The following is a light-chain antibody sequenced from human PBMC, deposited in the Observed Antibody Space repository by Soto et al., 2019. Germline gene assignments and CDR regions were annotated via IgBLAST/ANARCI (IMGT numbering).Light chain of an antibody. CDR3: QQIYSTPPEGLT. V-gene: IGKV1-39*01. J-gene: IGKJ4*01. CDR2: GAS. Sequence: DIQMTQSPSSLSVSVGDRVTITCRASQSISTYLNWYQQKPGKAPKLLICGASSLQSGVPSRFSGSGSGTDFTLTISSLQPEDFATYYCQQIYSTPPEGLTFGGGTKVDIK. CDR1: QSISTY.